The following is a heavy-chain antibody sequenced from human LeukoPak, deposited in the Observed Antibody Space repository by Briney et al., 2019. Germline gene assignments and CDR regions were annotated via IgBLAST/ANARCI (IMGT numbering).Heavy chain of an antibody. D-gene: IGHD3-10*01. V-gene: IGHV4-59*01. Sequence: SETLSLTCTVSGGSISSYYWSWIRQPPGKGLEWIGYIYYSGSTNYNPSLKSRVTISVDTSKNQFSLKLSSVTAADTAVYYCARDRPLGITMVRGVRYGMDVWGQGTTVTVSS. CDR2: IYYSGST. CDR3: ARDRPLGITMVRGVRYGMDV. CDR1: GGSISSYY. J-gene: IGHJ6*02.